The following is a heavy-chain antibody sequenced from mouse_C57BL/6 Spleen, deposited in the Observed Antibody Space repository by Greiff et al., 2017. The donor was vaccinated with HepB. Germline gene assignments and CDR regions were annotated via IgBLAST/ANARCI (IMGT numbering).Heavy chain of an antibody. CDR3: ARGYYYGSSYVGSY. CDR2: IYPGDGDT. D-gene: IGHD1-1*01. J-gene: IGHJ2*01. V-gene: IGHV1-80*01. CDR1: GYAFSSYW. Sequence: VKLVESGAELVKPGASVKISCKASGYAFSSYWMNWVKQRPGKGLEWIGQIYPGDGDTNYNGKFKGKATLTADKSSSTAYMQLSSLTSEDSAVYFCARGYYYGSSYVGSYWGQGTTLTVSS.